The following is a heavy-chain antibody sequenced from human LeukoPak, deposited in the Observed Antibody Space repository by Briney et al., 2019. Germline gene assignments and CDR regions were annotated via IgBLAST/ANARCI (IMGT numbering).Heavy chain of an antibody. D-gene: IGHD4-17*01. CDR1: AFTFSSYA. CDR3: ARDRGSGYGDYGEGDY. J-gene: IGHJ4*02. Sequence: GGSLRLSCAASAFTFSSYAMHWVRQAPGKGLEWVAVISYDGSNKYYADSVKGRFTISRDNSKNTLYLQMNSLRAEDTAVYYCARDRGSGYGDYGEGDYWGQGTLVTVSS. V-gene: IGHV3-30-3*01. CDR2: ISYDGSNK.